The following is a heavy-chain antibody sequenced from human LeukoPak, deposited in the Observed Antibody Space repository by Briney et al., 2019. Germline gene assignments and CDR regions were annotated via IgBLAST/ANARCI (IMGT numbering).Heavy chain of an antibody. CDR3: AKDYIGYDQDFDY. J-gene: IGHJ4*02. D-gene: IGHD2-2*01. Sequence: GGSLRLSCAASGFTFSSSAMSWARQAPGKGLEWVSSISGSGYNTYYANSVKGRFSISRDNSKNTLDLQMNSLRAEDTAVYYCAKDYIGYDQDFDYWGQGTLVTVSS. V-gene: IGHV3-23*01. CDR2: ISGSGYNT. CDR1: GFTFSSSA.